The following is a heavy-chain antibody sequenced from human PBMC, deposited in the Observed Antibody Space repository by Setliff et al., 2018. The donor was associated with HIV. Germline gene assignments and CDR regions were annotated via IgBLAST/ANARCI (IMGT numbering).Heavy chain of an antibody. J-gene: IGHJ3*02. CDR3: ARDDVGYCSGGSCYHLFDTFDI. CDR1: GHTFANSY. D-gene: IGHD2-15*01. Sequence: ASVKVSCKASGHTFANSYLHWVRQGPGQGLEWMGIMNPNDGGTQYAQNFRGRVSMTRDTSTTTVYMELYSLRSEDTAVYYCARDDVGYCSGGSCYHLFDTFDIWGQGTVVTVSS. V-gene: IGHV1-46*01. CDR2: MNPNDGGT.